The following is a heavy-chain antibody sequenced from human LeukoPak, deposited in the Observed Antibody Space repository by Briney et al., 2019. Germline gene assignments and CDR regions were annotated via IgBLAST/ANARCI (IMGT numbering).Heavy chain of an antibody. D-gene: IGHD3-3*01. CDR2: IKQDGSEK. J-gene: IGHJ4*02. CDR3: ARDISDFWSGYYFDY. Sequence: GGSLRLSCAASGFTFSSYWMSWVRQAPGKGLEWVANIKQDGSEKYYVDSVKGRFTISRDNAKNSLYLQMNSLRAENTAVYYCARDISDFWSGYYFDYWGQGTLVTVSS. CDR1: GFTFSSYW. V-gene: IGHV3-7*01.